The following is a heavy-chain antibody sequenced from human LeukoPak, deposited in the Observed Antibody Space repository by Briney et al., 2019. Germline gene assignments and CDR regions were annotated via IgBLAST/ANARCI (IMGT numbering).Heavy chain of an antibody. D-gene: IGHD2-2*01. CDR1: GFTVSSNY. CDR3: ARVGGGCSSTSCYPLGAFDI. J-gene: IGHJ3*02. CDR2: IYSGGST. V-gene: IGHV3-53*01. Sequence: PRGSLRLSCAASGFTVSSNYMSWVRQAPGKGLEWVSVIYSGGSTYYADSVKGRFTISRDNSKNTLYLQMNSLRAEDTAVYYCARVGGGCSSTSCYPLGAFDIWGQGTMVTVSS.